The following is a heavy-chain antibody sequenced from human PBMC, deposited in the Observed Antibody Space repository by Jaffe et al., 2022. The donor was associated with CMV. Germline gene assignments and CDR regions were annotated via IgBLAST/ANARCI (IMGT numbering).Heavy chain of an antibody. V-gene: IGHV4-34*01. CDR2: INHSGST. CDR3: ARGPNYYGSGSYYKPRGRRENYFDY. Sequence: QVQLQQWGAGLLKPSETLSLTCAVYGGSFSGYYWSWIRQPPGKGLEWIGEINHSGSTNYNPSLKSRVTISVDTSKNQFSLKLSSVTAADTAVYYCARGPNYYGSGSYYKPRGRRENYFDYWGQGTLVTVSS. CDR1: GGSFSGYY. D-gene: IGHD3-10*01. J-gene: IGHJ4*02.